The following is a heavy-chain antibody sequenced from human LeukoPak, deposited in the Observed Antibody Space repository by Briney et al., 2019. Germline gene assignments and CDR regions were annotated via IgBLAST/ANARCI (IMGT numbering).Heavy chain of an antibody. CDR3: ARDPQAALISGSLNDY. CDR2: ISSSSSTI. V-gene: IGHV3-48*02. D-gene: IGHD5-12*01. J-gene: IGHJ4*02. Sequence: GGSLRLSCAASGFTFSRNSMNWVRQAPGKGLEWVSYISSSSSTIYYADSVKGRFTISRDNAKNSLYLQMNSLRDEDTAVYYCARDPQAALISGSLNDYWGQGTLVTVSS. CDR1: GFTFSRNS.